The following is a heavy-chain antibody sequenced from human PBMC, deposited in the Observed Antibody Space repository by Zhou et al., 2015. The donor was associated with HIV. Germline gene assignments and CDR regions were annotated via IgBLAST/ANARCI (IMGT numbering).Heavy chain of an antibody. D-gene: IGHD3-22*01. V-gene: IGHV1-69*01. CDR1: SSYA. CDR2: IIPIFGTA. Sequence: SSYAISWVRQAPGQGLEWMGGIIPIFGTANYAQKFQGRVTITADESTSTAYMELSSLRSEDTAVYYCARETHYYDSSGYSAEYFQHWGQGTLVTVSS. CDR3: ARETHYYDSSGYSAEYFQH. J-gene: IGHJ1*01.